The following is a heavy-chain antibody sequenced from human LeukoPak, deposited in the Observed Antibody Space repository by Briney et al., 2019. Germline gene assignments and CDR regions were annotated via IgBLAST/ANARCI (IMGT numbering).Heavy chain of an antibody. CDR3: ARDSTYYDILTGYYNTLYFDY. D-gene: IGHD3-9*01. Sequence: GGSLRLSCAASGFTFSSYSINWVRQAPGKGLEWVSYISSSSSTIYYADSVKGRFTISRDNAKNSLYLQMNSLRAEDTAVYYCARDSTYYDILTGYYNTLYFDYWGQGTLVTVSS. J-gene: IGHJ4*02. CDR1: GFTFSSYS. CDR2: ISSSSSTI. V-gene: IGHV3-48*01.